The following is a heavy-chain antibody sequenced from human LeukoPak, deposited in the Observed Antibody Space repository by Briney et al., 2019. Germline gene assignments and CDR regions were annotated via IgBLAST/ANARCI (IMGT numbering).Heavy chain of an antibody. Sequence: SETLSLTCTASGVSISSYSWSWIRQPPGKGLEWIGYIYYSGTTNYNPSLKSRVTISVDTSKNQFSLKPSSVPAADTPVYYLATVVYCCCGSCYSGYFYGGGQGTLVTVSS. V-gene: IGHV4-59*01. CDR2: IYYSGTT. CDR1: GVSISSYS. D-gene: IGHD2-15*01. CDR3: ATVVYCCCGSCYSGYFYG. J-gene: IGHJ1*01.